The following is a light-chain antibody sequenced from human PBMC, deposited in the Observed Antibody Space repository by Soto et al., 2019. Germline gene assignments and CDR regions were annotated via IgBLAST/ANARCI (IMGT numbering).Light chain of an antibody. J-gene: IGKJ2*01. CDR3: QQYDNWPPFT. CDR1: QSVDTN. CDR2: GAS. Sequence: EIVLTQSPGTLSLSPGERATLYCRASQSVDTNLAWYQQQPGQAPRLLIYGASTRATGIPARFSGSGSGTEFTLTISSLQSEDFALYYCQQYDNWPPFTFGQGTKLEIK. V-gene: IGKV3-15*01.